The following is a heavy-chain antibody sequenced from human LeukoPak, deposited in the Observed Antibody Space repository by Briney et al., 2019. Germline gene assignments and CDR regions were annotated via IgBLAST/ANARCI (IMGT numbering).Heavy chain of an antibody. V-gene: IGHV4-39*01. CDR1: GGSISSSSYY. Sequence: PSETLSLTCTVSGGSISSSSYYWGWIRQPPGKGLEWIGSIYYSGSTFYNPSLKRRVTISVDTSKNQFSLKLSSVTAADTAVYFCARQCSTSCYIDYWGQGTLVAVSS. CDR3: ARQCSTSCYIDY. J-gene: IGHJ4*02. CDR2: IYYSGST. D-gene: IGHD2-2*02.